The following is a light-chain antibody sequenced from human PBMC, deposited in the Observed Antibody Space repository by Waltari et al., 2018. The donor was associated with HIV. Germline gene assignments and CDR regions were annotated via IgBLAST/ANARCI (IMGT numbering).Light chain of an antibody. CDR2: KNN. J-gene: IGLJ3*02. Sequence: QSVLTQPPSASGTPGQTVNISCSGSSSNIGVNFVYWYQQFPATAPRLLIYKNNQRPSRVSDRFSGSKSGTSASLTIRGLRSEDEAVYHCGTWDGSLSGWVFGGGTKVTVL. CDR1: SSNIGVNF. V-gene: IGLV1-47*01. CDR3: GTWDGSLSGWV.